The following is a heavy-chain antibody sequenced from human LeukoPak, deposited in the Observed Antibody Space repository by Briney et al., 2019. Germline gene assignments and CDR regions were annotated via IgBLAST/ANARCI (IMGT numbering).Heavy chain of an antibody. J-gene: IGHJ4*02. Sequence: GGSLRLSCSASGFTFKKYAMRWGRQAPGKGLEYVSAINSNGGRTYYADSVKGRFTISRDNSKNTLFLQMSILRVEDTAVYYCVKDLYYDNSGYYSGAFDYWGQGTLVTVSS. CDR3: VKDLYYDNSGYYSGAFDY. D-gene: IGHD3-22*01. CDR1: GFTFKKYA. V-gene: IGHV3-64D*06. CDR2: INSNGGRT.